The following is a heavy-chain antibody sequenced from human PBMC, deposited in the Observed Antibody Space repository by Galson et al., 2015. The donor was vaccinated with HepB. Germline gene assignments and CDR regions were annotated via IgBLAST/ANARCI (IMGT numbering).Heavy chain of an antibody. V-gene: IGHV3-23*01. CDR2: ISGSGGST. Sequence: SLRLSCAASGFTFSSYAMSWVRQAPGKGLEWVSAISGSGGSTYYADSVKGRFTISRDNSKNTLYLQMNSLRAEDTAVYYCAKDHDYVWGSYRYKPPADYWGQGTLVTVSS. J-gene: IGHJ4*02. D-gene: IGHD3-16*02. CDR3: AKDHDYVWGSYRYKPPADY. CDR1: GFTFSSYA.